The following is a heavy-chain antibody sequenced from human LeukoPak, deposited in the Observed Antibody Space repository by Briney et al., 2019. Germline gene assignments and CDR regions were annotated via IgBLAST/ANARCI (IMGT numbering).Heavy chain of an antibody. CDR1: GYTFTTSW. D-gene: IGHD5-24*01. V-gene: IGHV5-51*01. J-gene: IGHJ4*02. Sequence: GESLMISCQGFGYTFTTSWIGWVRQLPGKGLEWMATIYAGNSDTKYSPSFQGQVSISTDRSISTAYLQWSSLQASDTAIYYCAILNHPDGRVYWGQGTPVTVSS. CDR2: IYAGNSDT. CDR3: AILNHPDGRVY.